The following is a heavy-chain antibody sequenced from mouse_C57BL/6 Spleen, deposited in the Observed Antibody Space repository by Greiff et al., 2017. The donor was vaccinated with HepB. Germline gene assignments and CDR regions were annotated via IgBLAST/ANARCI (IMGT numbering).Heavy chain of an antibody. J-gene: IGHJ2*01. V-gene: IGHV14-4*01. CDR3: TTRDYDGDFDY. CDR1: GFNIKDDY. Sequence: EVQLQQSGAELVRPGASVKLSCTASGFNIKDDYMHWVKQRPEQGLEWIGWIDPENGDTEYASKFQGKATITADTSSNTAYLQLSSLTSEDTAVYYCTTRDYDGDFDYWGQGTTLTVSS. D-gene: IGHD2-4*01. CDR2: IDPENGDT.